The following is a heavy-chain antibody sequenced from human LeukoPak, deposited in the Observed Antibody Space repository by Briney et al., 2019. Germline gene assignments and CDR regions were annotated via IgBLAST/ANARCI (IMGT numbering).Heavy chain of an antibody. D-gene: IGHD1-7*01. CDR1: GGSISSGSYY. V-gene: IGHV4-61*02. CDR2: IYTSGST. J-gene: IGHJ3*02. CDR3: ARAPVAGNWNYEAFDI. Sequence: PSETLSLTCTVSGGSISSGSYYWSWIRQPAGKGLEWIGRIYTSGSTNYNPSLKSRVTISVDTSENQFSLKLSSVTAADTAVYYCARAPVAGNWNYEAFDIWGQGTMVTLS.